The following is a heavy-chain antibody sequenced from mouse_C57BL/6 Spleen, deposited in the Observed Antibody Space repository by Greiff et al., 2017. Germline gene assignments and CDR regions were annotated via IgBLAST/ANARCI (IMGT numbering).Heavy chain of an antibody. CDR3: ERDSSGYLSYAMDY. CDR2: ISDGGSYT. Sequence: EVHLVESGGGLVKPGGSLKLSCAASGFTFSSYAMSWVRQTPEKRLEWVATISDGGSYTYYPDNVKGRFTISRVNAKNNLYLQMSHLKSEDTAMYYCERDSSGYLSYAMDYWGQGTSVTVSS. D-gene: IGHD3-2*02. V-gene: IGHV5-4*01. CDR1: GFTFSSYA. J-gene: IGHJ4*01.